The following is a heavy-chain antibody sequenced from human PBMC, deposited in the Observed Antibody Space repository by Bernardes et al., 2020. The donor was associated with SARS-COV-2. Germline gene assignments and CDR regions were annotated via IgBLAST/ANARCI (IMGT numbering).Heavy chain of an antibody. CDR3: ARWSRAAGGTLDY. Sequence: GGSLRLSCAASGFTFRNYAMHWVRQAPGKGLEWVAVIWYDGTNKYYADSVKGRFTISRDNSKNTLYLQMNSLRAEDTAVYYCARWSRAAGGTLDYWGQGTLVTVSS. D-gene: IGHD6-13*01. V-gene: IGHV3-33*01. J-gene: IGHJ4*02. CDR1: GFTFRNYA. CDR2: IWYDGTNK.